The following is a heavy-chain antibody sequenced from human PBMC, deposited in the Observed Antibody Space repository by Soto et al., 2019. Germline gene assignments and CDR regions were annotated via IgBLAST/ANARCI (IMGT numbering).Heavy chain of an antibody. J-gene: IGHJ4*02. V-gene: IGHV1-8*01. Sequence: QVPLVQSGAEVTKPGASVKVSCKASGYTFTSYDINWVRQATGQGLEWMGGMNPNSGHTGYAQKFQGRGTMTRNTTISTAYMELSSLRSEDTAGYYWARTLYGDNVDYWGQGTLGTVSS. CDR1: GYTFTSYD. CDR3: ARTLYGDNVDY. CDR2: MNPNSGHT. D-gene: IGHD4-17*01.